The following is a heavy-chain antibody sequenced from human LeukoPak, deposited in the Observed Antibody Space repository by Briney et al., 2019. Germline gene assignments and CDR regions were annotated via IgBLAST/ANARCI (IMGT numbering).Heavy chain of an antibody. CDR1: GFTVSSNY. J-gene: IGHJ5*02. CDR2: IYSGGST. V-gene: IGHV3-53*01. CDR3: ARGGYSYGYDWFDP. D-gene: IGHD5-18*01. Sequence: GGSLRLSCAASGFTVSSNYMSWVRQAPGKGLEWVSVIYSGGSTYYADSVKGQFTISRDNSKNTLYLQMNSLRAEDTAVYYCARGGYSYGYDWFDPWGQGTLVTVSS.